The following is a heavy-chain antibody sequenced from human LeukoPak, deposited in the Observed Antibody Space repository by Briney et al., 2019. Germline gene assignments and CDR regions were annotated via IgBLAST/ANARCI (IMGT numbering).Heavy chain of an antibody. CDR3: AKDGVVTITFEY. J-gene: IGHJ4*02. D-gene: IGHD5-12*01. CDR1: GFTFSSYA. Sequence: PGGSLRLSCTASGFTFSSYAMSWVRQAPGKGLEWVSVISGSGGSTFYGDSVKGRFTISRDNSKNTLHLQMNSLRAEDTAVYYCAKDGVVTITFEYWGQGTLVTVSS. CDR2: ISGSGGST. V-gene: IGHV3-23*01.